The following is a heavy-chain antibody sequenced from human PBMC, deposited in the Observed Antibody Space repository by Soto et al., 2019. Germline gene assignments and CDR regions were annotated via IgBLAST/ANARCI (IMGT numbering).Heavy chain of an antibody. CDR2: ISPYNGNT. Sequence: QLVQSGPEVKKPGASVKVSCQASGYTFSSYTISWVRQAPGQGIEWLGWISPYNGNTKYRQKLQGRLTMTTDTSTSTAYMDLRSLRSDDTAVYYCARADYGVDDYWGQGTLVTVSS. CDR1: GYTFSSYT. J-gene: IGHJ4*02. V-gene: IGHV1-18*01. CDR3: ARADYGVDDY. D-gene: IGHD3-16*01.